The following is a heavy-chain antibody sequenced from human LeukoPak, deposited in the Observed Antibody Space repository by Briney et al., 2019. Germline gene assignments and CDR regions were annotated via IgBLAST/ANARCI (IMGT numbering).Heavy chain of an antibody. Sequence: SETLSLTCTVSGGSISSSSHYGGWVRQPPGKGVEWIGSIYSGITYYNPSLRSRVTVSVDTSKNQFSLKLSSVTTTDTAVYYCHFKYCSSSTCFYYFDYWGQGTLVTVSS. D-gene: IGHD2-2*01. CDR3: HFKYCSSSTCFYYFDY. J-gene: IGHJ4*02. CDR2: IYSGIT. CDR1: GGSISSSSHY. V-gene: IGHV4-39*01.